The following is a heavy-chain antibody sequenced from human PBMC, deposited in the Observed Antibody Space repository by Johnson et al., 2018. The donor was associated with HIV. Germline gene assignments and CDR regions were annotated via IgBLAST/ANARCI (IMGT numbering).Heavy chain of an antibody. CDR2: INSDGSST. D-gene: IGHD2-21*02. CDR3: ARAPRAFCDGDCYPNAFDI. Sequence: VQLVESGGGLVQPGRSLRLSCAASGFTFDDYAMHWVRQAPGKGLVWVSRINSDGSSTSYADSVKGRFTISRDNAKNTLYLQMNSLRAEDTAVYYCARAPRAFCDGDCYPNAFDIWGQGTVVTVSS. CDR1: GFTFDDYA. J-gene: IGHJ3*02. V-gene: IGHV3-74*02.